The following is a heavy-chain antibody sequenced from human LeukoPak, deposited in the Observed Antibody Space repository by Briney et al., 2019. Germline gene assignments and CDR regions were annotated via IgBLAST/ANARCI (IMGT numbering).Heavy chain of an antibody. Sequence: ASVKVSCKASGYTFTGYYMHWVRQAPGQGLEWMGRINPNSGGTNYAQKFQGRVTMTRDASVRTAYMELSRLRSDDTAVYYCARTYGDYVRMRLDYWGQGTLVTVSS. CDR3: ARTYGDYVRMRLDY. J-gene: IGHJ4*02. CDR1: GYTFTGYY. CDR2: INPNSGGT. V-gene: IGHV1-2*06. D-gene: IGHD4-17*01.